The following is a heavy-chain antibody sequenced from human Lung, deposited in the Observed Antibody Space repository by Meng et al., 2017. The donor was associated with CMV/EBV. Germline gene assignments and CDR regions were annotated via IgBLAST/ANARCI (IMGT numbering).Heavy chain of an antibody. V-gene: IGHV2-5*02. Sequence: QSTLKDSRPTPVQPPQTLPLTCTFSGFSLSTSGVGVCWIRQPPGKALECLAIIYGDDEKRYSPSLESRLTVTKDTSKNQVVLTMTNMVPVDTATYYCARAAARPSDWFDPWGQGTLVTVSS. D-gene: IGHD6-6*01. CDR3: ARAAARPSDWFDP. J-gene: IGHJ5*02. CDR2: IYGDDEK. CDR1: GFSLSTSGVG.